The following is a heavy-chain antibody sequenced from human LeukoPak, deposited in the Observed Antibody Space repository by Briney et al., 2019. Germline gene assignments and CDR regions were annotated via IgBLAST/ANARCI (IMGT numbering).Heavy chain of an antibody. CDR2: IYYSGST. J-gene: IGHJ4*02. Sequence: SETLSLTCTVSGGSISSYYWSWIRQPPGKGLEWIGDIYYSGSTNYNPSLKSRVTISVDTSKKQFSLKLSSVTAADTAVYYCARYSRVITTSFDYWGQGTLVTVSS. CDR1: GGSISSYY. D-gene: IGHD4-11*01. CDR3: ARYSRVITTSFDY. V-gene: IGHV4-59*08.